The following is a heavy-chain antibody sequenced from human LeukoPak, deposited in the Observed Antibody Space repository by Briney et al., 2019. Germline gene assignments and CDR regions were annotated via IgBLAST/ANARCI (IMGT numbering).Heavy chain of an antibody. J-gene: IGHJ5*02. CDR2: IIPILGIA. CDR3: AGALRWLHPNWFDP. V-gene: IGHV1-69*02. D-gene: IGHD5-12*01. Sequence: SSVKVSCKASGGTFSSYTISWVRQAPGQGLEWMGRIIPILGIANYAQKFQGRVTITADKTTSTAYMGLSSLRSEDTAVYYCAGALRWLHPNWFDPWGQGTLVTVSS. CDR1: GGTFSSYT.